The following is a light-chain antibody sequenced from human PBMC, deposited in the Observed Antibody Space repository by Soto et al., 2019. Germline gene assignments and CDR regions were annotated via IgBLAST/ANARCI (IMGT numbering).Light chain of an antibody. CDR1: QSLRGW. Sequence: DIQMTQSPSTLSASVGDRVTITCRASQSLRGWLAWYQQRPGKAPKALIYDASTLANGVPSRFNGSVSGTEFTLTISRLQPDDFATYYCQQYMTYSTFGQGTRLEIK. J-gene: IGKJ5*01. V-gene: IGKV1-5*01. CDR3: QQYMTYST. CDR2: DAS.